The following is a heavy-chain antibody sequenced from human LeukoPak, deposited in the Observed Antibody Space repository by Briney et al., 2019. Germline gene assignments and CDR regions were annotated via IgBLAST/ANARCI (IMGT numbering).Heavy chain of an antibody. CDR2: IKQDGTET. CDR3: ARAPTVTTRVFAS. Sequence: GGSLRLSCAASGFIFSSYWMTWVRQAPGKGLEWVANIKQDGTETYYVDCLKGRFTISRDNAKNSLYLQLNSLRAEDTAVYYCARAPTVTTRVFASWGQGTLVTVSS. D-gene: IGHD4-17*01. V-gene: IGHV3-7*05. J-gene: IGHJ5*01. CDR1: GFIFSSYW.